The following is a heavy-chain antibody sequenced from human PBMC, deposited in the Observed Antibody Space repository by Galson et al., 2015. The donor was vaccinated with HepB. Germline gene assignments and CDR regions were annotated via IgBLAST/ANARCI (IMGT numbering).Heavy chain of an antibody. CDR3: ARDNSYCSGGSYYMVYAFDI. CDR2: ISSSSSTI. Sequence: SLRLSCAASGFTFSSYSMNWVRQAPGTGLEWVSYISSSSSTIYYADSVKGRFTISRDNAKNSLYLQMNSLRAEDTAVYYCARDNSYCSGGSYYMVYAFDIWGQGTMVTVSS. J-gene: IGHJ3*02. V-gene: IGHV3-48*01. CDR1: GFTFSSYS. D-gene: IGHD2-15*01.